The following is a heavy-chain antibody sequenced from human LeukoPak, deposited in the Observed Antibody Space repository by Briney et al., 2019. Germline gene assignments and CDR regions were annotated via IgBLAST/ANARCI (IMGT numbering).Heavy chain of an antibody. D-gene: IGHD6-19*01. Sequence: SETLSLTCAVYGGSFTAYHWSWIRQPPGKGLEWIGEITHTGNTNYNPSLKSRVTISLDTSRNQFSLKVTSVTAADTAVYYCARQRSSGWSSSIDSWGQGTLVTVSS. CDR1: GGSFTAYH. CDR2: ITHTGNT. J-gene: IGHJ4*02. CDR3: ARQRSSGWSSSIDS. V-gene: IGHV4-34*01.